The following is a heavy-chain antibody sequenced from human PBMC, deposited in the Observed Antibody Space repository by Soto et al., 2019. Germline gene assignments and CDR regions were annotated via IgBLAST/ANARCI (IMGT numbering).Heavy chain of an antibody. D-gene: IGHD4-17*01. V-gene: IGHV3-9*01. CDR3: AKDWGLRWYDYYYGMDV. CDR2: ISWNSGSI. CDR1: GFTFDDYA. Sequence: EVQLVESGGGLVQPGRSLRLSCAASGFTFDDYAMHWVRQAPGKGLEWVSGISWNSGSIGYADSVKGRFTISRDNAKNSLYLQMNSLRAEDTALYYCAKDWGLRWYDYYYGMDVWGQGTTVTVSS. J-gene: IGHJ6*02.